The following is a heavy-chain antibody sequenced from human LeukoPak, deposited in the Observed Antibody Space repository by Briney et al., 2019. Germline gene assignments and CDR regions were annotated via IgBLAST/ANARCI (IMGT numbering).Heavy chain of an antibody. CDR1: GASINSYY. V-gene: IGHV4-59*01. Sequence: SETLSLTCSVSGASINSYYWNWMRQPPGKGLEWIGNTYNSGSTNYNPSLKSRVTISLDTSKNQFSLKMSSVTAADTAVYYCAKDWELGSWGKGTLVTVSS. CDR2: TYNSGST. J-gene: IGHJ5*02. CDR3: AKDWELGS. D-gene: IGHD1-26*01.